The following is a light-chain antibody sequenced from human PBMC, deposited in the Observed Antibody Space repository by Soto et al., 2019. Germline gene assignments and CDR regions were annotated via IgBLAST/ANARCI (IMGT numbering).Light chain of an antibody. CDR2: AAS. Sequence: AIQMTQSPSSLSASVGDRVTITCRASQGIGNDLGWYQQKSGKAPKLLIYAASNLQSGVPSRFSGSGSCTDFTLTISGLQPEDVATYYCLQDNIYPLTFGGGTKVEI. V-gene: IGKV1-6*01. CDR1: QGIGND. J-gene: IGKJ4*01. CDR3: LQDNIYPLT.